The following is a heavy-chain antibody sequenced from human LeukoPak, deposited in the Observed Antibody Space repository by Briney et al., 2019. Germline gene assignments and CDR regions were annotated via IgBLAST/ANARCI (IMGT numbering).Heavy chain of an antibody. CDR3: ARDAPRSGSIARFDY. V-gene: IGHV1-18*01. Sequence: ASVKVSCKASGYTFTSYVISWVRQAPGQGLEWMGWISAYNGNTNYAQKLQGRVTMTTDTSTSTAYVELRSLRSDDTAVYYCARDAPRSGSIARFDYWGQGTLVTVSS. J-gene: IGHJ4*02. CDR2: ISAYNGNT. CDR1: GYTFTSYV. D-gene: IGHD3-3*01.